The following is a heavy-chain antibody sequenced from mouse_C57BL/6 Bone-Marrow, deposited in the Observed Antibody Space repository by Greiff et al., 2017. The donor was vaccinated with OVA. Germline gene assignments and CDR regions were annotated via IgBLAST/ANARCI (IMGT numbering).Heavy chain of an antibody. CDR1: GFTFSDYY. J-gene: IGHJ4*01. D-gene: IGHD3-2*02. CDR2: ICNGGGST. CDR3: ARPLVSSGYVDYYAMDY. Sequence: EVQLVESGGGLVQPGGSLKLSCAVSGFTFSDYYIYWVRQTPEKRLEWVAYICNGGGSTYYPDTVKGRFTFSRENAKNTLYLQMTRLKSVYTAMYYCARPLVSSGYVDYYAMDYWGQGTSVTVSS. V-gene: IGHV5-12*01.